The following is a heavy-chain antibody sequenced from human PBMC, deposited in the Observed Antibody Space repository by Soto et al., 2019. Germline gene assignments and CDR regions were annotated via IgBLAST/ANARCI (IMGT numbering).Heavy chain of an antibody. D-gene: IGHD5-18*01. V-gene: IGHV4-39*01. CDR3: ARLSRDTAFGYYYYGMDV. CDR1: GGSISSSSYY. J-gene: IGHJ6*02. Sequence: SETLSLTCTVSGGSISSSSYYWGWIRQPPGKGLEWIGSIYYSGSTYYNPSLKSRVTISVDTSKNQFSLKLSSVTAADTAVYYCARLSRDTAFGYYYYGMDVWGQGTTVTVSS. CDR2: IYYSGST.